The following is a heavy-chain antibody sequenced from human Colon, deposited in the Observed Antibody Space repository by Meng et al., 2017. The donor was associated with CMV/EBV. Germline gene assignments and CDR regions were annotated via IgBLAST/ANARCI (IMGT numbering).Heavy chain of an antibody. CDR2: ISSSSMTI. Sequence: GESLKISCAASGFSFNYYEMNWVRQAPGKGLEWISYISSSSMTIQYAESVKGRFTISRDPSKNTVNLQMTRLRPEDTAIYYCASDTLGRGAFDMWGQGTTVTVSS. D-gene: IGHD7-27*01. CDR3: ASDTLGRGAFDM. V-gene: IGHV3-48*03. J-gene: IGHJ3*02. CDR1: GFSFNYYE.